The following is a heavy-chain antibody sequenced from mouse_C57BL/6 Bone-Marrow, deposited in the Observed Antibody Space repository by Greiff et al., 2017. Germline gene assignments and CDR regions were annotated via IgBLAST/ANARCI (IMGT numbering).Heavy chain of an antibody. Sequence: EVKLVESGGDLVKPGGSLKLSCAASGFTFSSYGMSWVRQTPDKRLEWVATISSGGSYTYYPDSVKGRFTISRDNAKNTLYLQISSLKSEDTAMYYCARLTTVVAPYFDDWGQGTTLTVSS. D-gene: IGHD1-1*01. CDR1: GFTFSSYG. CDR2: ISSGGSYT. V-gene: IGHV5-6*01. CDR3: ARLTTVVAPYFDD. J-gene: IGHJ2*01.